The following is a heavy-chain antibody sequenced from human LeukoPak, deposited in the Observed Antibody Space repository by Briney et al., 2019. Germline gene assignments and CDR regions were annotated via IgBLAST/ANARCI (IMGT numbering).Heavy chain of an antibody. CDR3: GRGYAMDV. CDR2: IIPIFGTA. CDR1: GGTFSSYA. V-gene: IGHV1-69*05. J-gene: IGHJ6*02. Sequence: SVKVSCKASGGTFSSYAISWVRQAPGQGLEWMGGIIPIFGTANYAQKFQGRVTMTTNTSTNTAYMELSSLRSDDTAVYYCGRGYAMDVWGQGTTVTVPS.